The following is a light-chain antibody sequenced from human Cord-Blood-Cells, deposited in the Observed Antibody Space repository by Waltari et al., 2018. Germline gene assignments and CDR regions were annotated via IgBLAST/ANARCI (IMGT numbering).Light chain of an antibody. CDR3: QQRSNWPPIT. CDR1: QSVSSY. CDR2: DAS. Sequence: EIVLTQSPATLSLSPGERATLSCRASQSVSSYLAWYQQKPGQSPRLLIYDASNRATGIPARFSGSGSGTDCTLTNSSLEPEDFAVYYCQQRSNWPPITFGQGTRLEIK. V-gene: IGKV3-11*01. J-gene: IGKJ5*01.